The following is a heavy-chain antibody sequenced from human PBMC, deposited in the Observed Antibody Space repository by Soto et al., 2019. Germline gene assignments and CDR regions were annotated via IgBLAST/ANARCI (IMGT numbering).Heavy chain of an antibody. CDR2: IKSKADGGTT. J-gene: IGHJ4*02. Sequence: GGYLRLSCAASGFTFSNDWMSWVRQAPGKGLEGVGRIKSKADGGTTDYAAPMKGRFTISRDDSKNTLYLQMNTLKTYDTAVYSCTTDPPPIFEVVITWDYWGQGTLVTVSS. CDR1: GFTFSNDW. V-gene: IGHV3-15*01. D-gene: IGHD3-3*01. CDR3: TTDPPPIFEVVITWDY.